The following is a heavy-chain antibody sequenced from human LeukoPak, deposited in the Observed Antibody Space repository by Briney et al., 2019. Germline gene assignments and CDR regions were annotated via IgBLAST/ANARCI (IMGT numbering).Heavy chain of an antibody. CDR2: LRYDGRSK. D-gene: IGHD3-10*01. CDR3: AKDISAYGSGTSADY. V-gene: IGHV3-30*02. J-gene: IGHJ4*02. Sequence: PGGSLRLSCTASGFILSDSGFDWARQAPGKGLEWVAFLRYDGRSKYYLDAVKGRFTISRDNSKNALYLQMSSLRAEDTAVYYCAKDISAYGSGTSADYWGQGTLVTVSS. CDR1: GFILSDSG.